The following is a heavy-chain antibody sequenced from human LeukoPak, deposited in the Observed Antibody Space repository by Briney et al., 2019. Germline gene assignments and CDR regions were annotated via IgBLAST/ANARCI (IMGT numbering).Heavy chain of an antibody. CDR2: INPNSGGT. CDR3: ARGAHYHDSSQGYDY. D-gene: IGHD3-22*01. V-gene: IGHV1-2*02. J-gene: IGHJ4*02. Sequence: AASVTVSCTASGYTFTVYYMHWVRQAPGQGLEWMGWINPNSGGTNYAQKFQGRVTMTRDTSISTAYMELSRLRSDDTAVYYCARGAHYHDSSQGYDYWGQGTLVTVSS. CDR1: GYTFTVYY.